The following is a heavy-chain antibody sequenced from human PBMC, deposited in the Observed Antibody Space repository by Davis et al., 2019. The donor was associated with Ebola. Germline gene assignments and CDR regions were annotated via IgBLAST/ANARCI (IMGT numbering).Heavy chain of an antibody. CDR2: ITPIFGTA. CDR1: GYTFTSYG. J-gene: IGHJ4*02. Sequence: AASVKVSCKASGYTFTSYGISWVRQAPGQGLEWMGGITPIFGTANYAQKFQGRVTITADKSTSTAYMELSSLRSDDTAVYYCARDRWIQLWLKDYWGQGTLVTVSS. D-gene: IGHD5-18*01. V-gene: IGHV1-69*06. CDR3: ARDRWIQLWLKDY.